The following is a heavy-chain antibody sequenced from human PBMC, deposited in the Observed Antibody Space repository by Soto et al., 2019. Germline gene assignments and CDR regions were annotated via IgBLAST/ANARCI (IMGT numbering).Heavy chain of an antibody. CDR1: GGTFSSYA. Sequence: EASVKVSCKASGGTFSSYAISCVRQAPGQGLEWMGGIIPIFGTANYAQKFQGRVTITADESTSTAYMELSSLRSEDTAVYYCAGTPGITGSGYGMDVWGQGTTVTVSS. J-gene: IGHJ6*02. CDR2: IIPIFGTA. CDR3: AGTPGITGSGYGMDV. D-gene: IGHD1-20*01. V-gene: IGHV1-69*13.